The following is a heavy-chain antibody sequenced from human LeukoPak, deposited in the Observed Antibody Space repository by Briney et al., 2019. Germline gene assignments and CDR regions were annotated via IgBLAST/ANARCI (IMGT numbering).Heavy chain of an antibody. CDR1: GGSISNNNYY. CDR3: ARDKALFDY. J-gene: IGHJ4*02. Sequence: ADTLSLTCTVSGGSISNNNYYWGWLRQPPGKGLEWIGSIYYSGSTYYNPSLKSRVTISVDTSKNQFSLKLSCVTAADTAVYYCARDKALFDYWGQGTLVTVSS. V-gene: IGHV4-39*07. CDR2: IYYSGST.